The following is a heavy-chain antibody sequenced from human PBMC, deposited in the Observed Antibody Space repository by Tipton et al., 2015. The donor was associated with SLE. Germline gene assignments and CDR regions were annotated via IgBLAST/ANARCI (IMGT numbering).Heavy chain of an antibody. CDR3: ARRGGEIRYYDFWIGLDVSFDI. CDR1: GASLTGDY. J-gene: IGHJ3*02. Sequence: TLSLTCTVSGASLTGDYWSWNRQPPGKGLEWIGYVFYTGRTSYNSSLMSRVTISVDTSKNQFSLKLSSVTAADTAVYYCARRGGEIRYYDFWIGLDVSFDIWGQGTIVTVSS. D-gene: IGHD3-3*01. CDR2: VFYTGRT. V-gene: IGHV4-59*12.